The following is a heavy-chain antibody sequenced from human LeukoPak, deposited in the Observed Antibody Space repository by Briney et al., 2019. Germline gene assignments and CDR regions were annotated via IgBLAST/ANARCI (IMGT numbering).Heavy chain of an antibody. CDR3: ARWVTADRGKKDAFDV. J-gene: IGHJ3*01. Sequence: GEPLKISCKASGYSFTTYWIGWVRQMPGKGLEWMGIIFPADSDTRYSPSFQGQVTVSADKSISTAYLQWSSLKASDTAMYYCARWVTADRGKKDAFDVWGQGTMVTVFS. CDR1: GYSFTTYW. D-gene: IGHD2-21*02. CDR2: IFPADSDT. V-gene: IGHV5-51*01.